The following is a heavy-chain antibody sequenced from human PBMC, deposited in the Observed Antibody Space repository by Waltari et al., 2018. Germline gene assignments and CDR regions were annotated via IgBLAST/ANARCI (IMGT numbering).Heavy chain of an antibody. CDR3: ARDQVDGSGSPPLD. CDR2: ISRSISYI. V-gene: IGHV3-21*01. J-gene: IGHJ4*02. Sequence: EVQLVESGGGLVKPGGSLRVSWAASGFSFSSYSMNWVRQAPGKGLGEFSSISRSISYIYYADSVKGRFTISRDNSKNSLYLQMNILRAEDTAVYYCARDQVDGSGSPPLDWGQGTLVTVSS. D-gene: IGHD3-10*01. CDR1: GFSFSSYS.